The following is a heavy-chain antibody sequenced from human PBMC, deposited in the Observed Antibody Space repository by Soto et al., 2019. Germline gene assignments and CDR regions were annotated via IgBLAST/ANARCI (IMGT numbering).Heavy chain of an antibody. Sequence: QLQLQEPGPGLVKPSETLSLTCTVSGGSVSSSSYYWGWVRQPPGKGLEWIGSVYYSGSTYYNPSLESRVTISVDKSKHQFSLKLMSLSAADTAVYYCGRLEGLATISYYFDYWGQGALVTVSS. D-gene: IGHD3-9*01. CDR3: GRLEGLATISYYFDY. CDR1: GGSVSSSSYY. J-gene: IGHJ4*02. CDR2: VYYSGST. V-gene: IGHV4-39*01.